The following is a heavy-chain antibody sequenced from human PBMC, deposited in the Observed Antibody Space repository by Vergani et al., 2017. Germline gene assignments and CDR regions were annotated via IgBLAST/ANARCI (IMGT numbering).Heavy chain of an antibody. J-gene: IGHJ3*02. D-gene: IGHD7-27*01. CDR3: ARGQPGEAGTFDI. CDR1: GGSFSGYY. Sequence: QVQLQQWGAGLLKPSETLSLTCAVYGGSFSGYYWSWIRQPPGKGLEWIGEINHSGSTNYNPSLKSRVTISVDTSKNQFSLKLSSVTAADTAVYYCARGQPGEAGTFDIWGQGTMVTFSS. CDR2: INHSGST. V-gene: IGHV4-34*01.